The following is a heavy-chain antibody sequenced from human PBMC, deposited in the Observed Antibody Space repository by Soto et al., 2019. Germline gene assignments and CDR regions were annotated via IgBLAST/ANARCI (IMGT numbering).Heavy chain of an antibody. CDR2: IIPIFGTA. CDR1: GGTFSSYA. V-gene: IGHV1-69*13. Sequence: SVKVSCKASGGTFSSYAISWVRQAPGQGLEWMGGIIPIFGTANYAQKFQGRVTITADESTSTAYIELSSLRSEDTAVYYCARSRWKYYYYGMDVWGQGTTVTVSS. CDR3: ARSRWKYYYYGMDV. J-gene: IGHJ6*02. D-gene: IGHD1-1*01.